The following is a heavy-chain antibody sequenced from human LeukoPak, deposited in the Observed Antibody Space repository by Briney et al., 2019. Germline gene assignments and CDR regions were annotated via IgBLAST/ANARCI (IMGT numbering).Heavy chain of an antibody. D-gene: IGHD3-22*01. J-gene: IGHJ4*02. CDR1: VYTFTIYG. CDR3: ARDSLDLLLTYYFDY. Sequence: ASVKVSCKAPVYTFTIYGISGVRQAPGQGLGWVGWISAYNGNTNYAQKLQGRVTMTTDTSTSTAYMELRSLRSDDTAAYYCARDSLDLLLTYYFDYWGQGTLVTVSS. V-gene: IGHV1-18*01. CDR2: ISAYNGNT.